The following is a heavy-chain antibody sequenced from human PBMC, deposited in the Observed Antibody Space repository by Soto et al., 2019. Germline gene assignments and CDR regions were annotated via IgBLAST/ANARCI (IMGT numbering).Heavy chain of an antibody. J-gene: IGHJ3*02. CDR1: GFTFSSYA. V-gene: IGHV3-23*01. CDR3: AIDLALYQPLLYAFDI. CDR2: ISGSGGST. Sequence: GGSLRLSCAASGFTFSSYAMSWVRQAPGKGREWVSAISGSGGSTYYADSVKGRFTISRDNSKNTLYLQMNSLRADDPAVFYFAIDLALYQPLLYAFDIWGQWTMVAVSS. D-gene: IGHD2-2*01.